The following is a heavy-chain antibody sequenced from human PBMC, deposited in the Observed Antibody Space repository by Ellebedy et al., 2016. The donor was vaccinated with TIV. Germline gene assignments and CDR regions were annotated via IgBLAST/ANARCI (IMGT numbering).Heavy chain of an antibody. Sequence: SLKISCAASGFTFSSYGMHWVRQAPGKGLEWVSGISWNSGSIGYADSVKGRFTISRDNAKNSLYLQMNSLRAEDTALYYCAKAPPGEQLVLNWFDPWGQGTLVTVSS. CDR2: ISWNSGSI. J-gene: IGHJ5*02. CDR1: GFTFSSYG. D-gene: IGHD6-6*01. V-gene: IGHV3-9*01. CDR3: AKAPPGEQLVLNWFDP.